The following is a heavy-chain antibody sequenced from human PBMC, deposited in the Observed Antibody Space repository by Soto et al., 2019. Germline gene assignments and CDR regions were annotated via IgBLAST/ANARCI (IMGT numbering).Heavy chain of an antibody. Sequence: PGGSLRLSCAASGFTFSSYWMHWVRQAPGKGLVWVSRINPDGSATNYADSVKGRFTIPRENAKNTLYLQMNSLRAEDTAVFYCGRGGSDSPMAPGYWGQGTLVTVSS. CDR3: GRGGSDSPMAPGY. D-gene: IGHD5-18*01. CDR1: GFTFSSYW. J-gene: IGHJ4*02. V-gene: IGHV3-74*01. CDR2: INPDGSAT.